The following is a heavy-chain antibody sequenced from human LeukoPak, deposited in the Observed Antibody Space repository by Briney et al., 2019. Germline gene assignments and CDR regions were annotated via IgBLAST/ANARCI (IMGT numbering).Heavy chain of an antibody. CDR1: GFTFSSYS. D-gene: IGHD3-22*01. CDR2: IYYSGST. V-gene: IGHV4-39*07. Sequence: GSLRLSCAASGFTFSSYSMNWVRQPPGKGLEWIGTIYYSGSTYYNPSLKSRVTISVDTSKNQFSLKLSSVTAADTAVYYCAKYYYDSSGYLPPGKKHDAFDIWGQGTMVTVSS. J-gene: IGHJ3*02. CDR3: AKYYYDSSGYLPPGKKHDAFDI.